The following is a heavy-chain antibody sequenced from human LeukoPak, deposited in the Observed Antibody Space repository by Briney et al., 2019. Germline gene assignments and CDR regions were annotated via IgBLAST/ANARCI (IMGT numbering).Heavy chain of an antibody. CDR2: ISSSSSYI. J-gene: IGHJ5*02. Sequence: PGGSLRLSCAASGFTFSGYSMNWVRQAPGKGLEWVSSISSSSSYIYYADSVKGRFTISRDNAKNSLYLQMNSLRAEDTAVYYCARDLVGATGRYDPWGQGTLVTVSS. V-gene: IGHV3-21*01. CDR1: GFTFSGYS. CDR3: ARDLVGATGRYDP. D-gene: IGHD1-26*01.